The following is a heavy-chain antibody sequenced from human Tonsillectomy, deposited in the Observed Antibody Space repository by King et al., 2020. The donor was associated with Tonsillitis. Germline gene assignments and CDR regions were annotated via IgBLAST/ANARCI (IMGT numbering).Heavy chain of an antibody. D-gene: IGHD5-12*01. CDR2: MNPNSGNT. Sequence: QLVESGAEVKKPGASVKVSCKASGYTFTNYEINWVRQATGQGIEWMGGMNPNSGNTGDAEKFQGRVTMTSNTSISTAFMELSSLRSDDTAVYYCARSSQVATILDFDYWGQGTLVTVSS. J-gene: IGHJ4*02. CDR1: GYTFTNYE. CDR3: ARSSQVATILDFDY. V-gene: IGHV1-8*02.